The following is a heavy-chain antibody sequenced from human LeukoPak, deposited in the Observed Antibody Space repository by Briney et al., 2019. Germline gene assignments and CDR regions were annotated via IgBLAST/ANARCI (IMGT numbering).Heavy chain of an antibody. D-gene: IGHD6-19*01. CDR3: ARGGRSSGWYYFDY. CDR1: NFSISSGYY. V-gene: IGHV4-38-2*02. Sequence: SETLSLTCTVSNFSISSGYYWGWIRQPPEKGLEWIGNIYHSGSTYYNTSLKSRLTISVDTSKNQFSLKLSSVTAADTAVYYCARGGRSSGWYYFDYWGQGTLVTVSS. CDR2: IYHSGST. J-gene: IGHJ4*02.